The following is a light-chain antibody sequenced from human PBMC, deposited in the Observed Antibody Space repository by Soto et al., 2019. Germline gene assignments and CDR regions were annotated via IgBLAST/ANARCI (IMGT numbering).Light chain of an antibody. CDR1: SSDVGSYDR. CDR3: CSSVGGPIWV. CDR2: EVT. Sequence: QSALTQPASVSGSPGQSITISCTGTSSDVGSYDRVSWYQKHPGKAPTLIIYEVTKRPSGVSNRFSGSKSGNMASLTISGLQAEDEADYYCCSSVGGPIWVFGGGTKLTVL. V-gene: IGLV2-23*02. J-gene: IGLJ3*02.